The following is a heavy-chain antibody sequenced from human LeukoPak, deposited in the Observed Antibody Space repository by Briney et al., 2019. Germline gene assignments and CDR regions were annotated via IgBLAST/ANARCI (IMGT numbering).Heavy chain of an antibody. CDR1: GFTFSSYS. J-gene: IGHJ4*02. CDR2: IATNGGSI. CDR3: VKASEYYDY. D-gene: IGHD3-10*01. Sequence: GGSLRLSCAASGFTFSSYSMNWVRQAPGKGLEYVSSIATNGGSIVYADSVRGRFTISRDNSKNALYLQMSSLRAEDTAVYFCVKASEYYDYWGQGTLVTVSS. V-gene: IGHV3-64D*06.